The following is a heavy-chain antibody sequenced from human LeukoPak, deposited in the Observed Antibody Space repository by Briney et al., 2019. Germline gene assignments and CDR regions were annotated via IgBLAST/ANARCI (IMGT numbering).Heavy chain of an antibody. CDR3: AKGPRASGWTYFDY. CDR2: ISGSGGST. CDR1: GFTFSSYA. J-gene: IGHJ4*02. Sequence: PGGSLRLSCAASGFTFSSYAMSWVRQAPGKGLEWVSVISGSGGSTYSAESVKGRFTISRDNSKNTLYLQMYSLRVEDTAVYYCAKGPRASGWTYFDYWGQGTLVTVSS. V-gene: IGHV3-23*01. D-gene: IGHD6-19*01.